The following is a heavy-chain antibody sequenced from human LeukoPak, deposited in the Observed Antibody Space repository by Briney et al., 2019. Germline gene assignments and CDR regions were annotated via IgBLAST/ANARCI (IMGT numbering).Heavy chain of an antibody. Sequence: GGSLRLSCAASGFTFSSYGMHWVRQAPGKGLEWVAFIRYDGSNKYYADSVKGRFTISRDNSKNTLYLQMNSLRAEDTAVYYCARETQYYFDYWGQGTLVTVSS. CDR2: IRYDGSNK. CDR3: ARETQYYFDY. J-gene: IGHJ4*02. CDR1: GFTFSSYG. V-gene: IGHV3-30*02.